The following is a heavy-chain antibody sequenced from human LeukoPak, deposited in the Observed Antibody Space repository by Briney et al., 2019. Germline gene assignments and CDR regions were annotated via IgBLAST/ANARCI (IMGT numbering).Heavy chain of an antibody. Sequence: ASVKVSCKASGYTFTGYYMLWVRQAPGQGLEWMGRINPNSGGTNYAQKFQGRVTMTRDTSISTAYMELSRLRSDDTAVYYCARETYYYDSSGRSDAFDIWGQGTMVTVSS. CDR1: GYTFTGYY. CDR3: ARETYYYDSSGRSDAFDI. CDR2: INPNSGGT. J-gene: IGHJ3*02. D-gene: IGHD3-22*01. V-gene: IGHV1-2*06.